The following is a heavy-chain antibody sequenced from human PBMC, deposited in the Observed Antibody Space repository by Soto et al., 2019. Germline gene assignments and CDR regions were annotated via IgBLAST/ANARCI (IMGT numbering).Heavy chain of an antibody. CDR1: GGSVSSGSYY. Sequence: QVQLQESGPGLVKPSETLSLTCTVSGGSVSSGSYYWSWIRQPPGKGLEWIGYIYYSGSTNYNPSLKRRFTTSVDTSKNQFSLKLSSVTAADTAVYYCARGIEGWYQGRYYYGMDVWGQGTTVTVSS. J-gene: IGHJ6*02. V-gene: IGHV4-61*01. CDR3: ARGIEGWYQGRYYYGMDV. CDR2: IYYSGST. D-gene: IGHD6-19*01.